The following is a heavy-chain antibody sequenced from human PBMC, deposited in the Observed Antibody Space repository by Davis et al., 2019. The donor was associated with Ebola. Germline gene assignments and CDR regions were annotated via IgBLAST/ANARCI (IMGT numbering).Heavy chain of an antibody. CDR1: GGSISSSY. D-gene: IGHD3-9*01. J-gene: IGHJ4*02. Sequence: MPSETLSLTCTVSGGSISSSYWSWIRQPPGKGLEYIGYIHYSGNTNYNPSLKSRVTMSVDTSKNQFSLKLSSVTAADTAVYYCARLRFDPYYDILTGYGAHYYFDYWGQGTLVTVSS. V-gene: IGHV4-59*08. CDR3: ARLRFDPYYDILTGYGAHYYFDY. CDR2: IHYSGNT.